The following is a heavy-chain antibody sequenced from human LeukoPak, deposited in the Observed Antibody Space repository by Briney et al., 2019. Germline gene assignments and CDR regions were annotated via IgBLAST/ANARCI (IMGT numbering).Heavy chain of an antibody. V-gene: IGHV4-34*01. CDR2: INHSGST. CDR3: QSDFGCNTGLLRFCSSTSCVAYYMDV. Sequence: SETLSLTCAVYGGSFSGYYWSWIRQPPGKGLEWIGEINHSGSTNYNPSLKSRVTISVDTSKNQFSLKLSSVTAADTAVYYCQSDFGCNTGLLRFCSSTSCVAYYMDVWSKGTTVTVSS. D-gene: IGHD2-2*01. CDR1: GGSFSGYY. J-gene: IGHJ6*03.